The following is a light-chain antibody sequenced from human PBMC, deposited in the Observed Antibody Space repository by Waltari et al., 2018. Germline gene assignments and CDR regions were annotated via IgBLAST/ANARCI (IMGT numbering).Light chain of an antibody. Sequence: QSVLTQPPSASGTPGQSVTISCSGGASNIGGNLVNWYQQLPGKAPKLLIYRSDQRPSGAPDRFSGSKSGTSASLAISGLQSEDEADYYCAAWDDSLNGRWVFGGGTKVTVL. CDR2: RSD. V-gene: IGLV1-44*01. J-gene: IGLJ3*02. CDR1: ASNIGGNL. CDR3: AAWDDSLNGRWV.